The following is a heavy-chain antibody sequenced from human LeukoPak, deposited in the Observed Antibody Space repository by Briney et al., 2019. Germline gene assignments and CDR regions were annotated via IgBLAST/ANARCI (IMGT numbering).Heavy chain of an antibody. D-gene: IGHD6-13*01. Sequence: GGSLRLSCAASGFTFSSHAMSWVRQAPGKGLEWVSAISGSGGSTYYADSVKGRFTISRDNSKNTLYLQMNSLRAEDTAVYYCAKDQGIAAAGSGLDYYYYYGMDVWGQGTTVTVSS. CDR1: GFTFSSHA. V-gene: IGHV3-23*01. CDR2: ISGSGGST. CDR3: AKDQGIAAAGSGLDYYYYYGMDV. J-gene: IGHJ6*02.